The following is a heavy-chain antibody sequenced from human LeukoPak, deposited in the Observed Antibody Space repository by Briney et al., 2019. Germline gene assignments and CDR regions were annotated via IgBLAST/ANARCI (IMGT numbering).Heavy chain of an antibody. CDR3: ARANFLYCSSSTCLFDY. D-gene: IGHD2-2*01. Sequence: SGXTFTDYYMHWVRQAPGQGFEXXXXXXXNYGDTNYAEKVQGRVTMTRERYISTAHMEVSRLRSDDTAAYYCARANFLYCSSSTCLFDYWGQGTLVTVSS. V-gene: IGHV1-2*02. CDR1: GXTFTDYY. CDR2: XXXNYGDT. J-gene: IGHJ4*02.